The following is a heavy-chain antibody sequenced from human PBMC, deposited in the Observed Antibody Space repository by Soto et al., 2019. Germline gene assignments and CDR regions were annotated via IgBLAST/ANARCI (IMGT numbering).Heavy chain of an antibody. CDR1: GFTFSSYG. CDR3: ARAEPYYYDSSGYQPQYYYYGMDV. V-gene: IGHV3-33*01. J-gene: IGHJ6*02. CDR2: IWYDGSNK. Sequence: GGSLRLSCAASGFTFSSYGMHWVRQAPGKGLEWVAVIWYDGSNKYYADSVKGRFTISRDNSKNTLYLQMNSLRAEDTAVYYCARAEPYYYDSSGYQPQYYYYGMDVWDQGTTVTVSS. D-gene: IGHD3-22*01.